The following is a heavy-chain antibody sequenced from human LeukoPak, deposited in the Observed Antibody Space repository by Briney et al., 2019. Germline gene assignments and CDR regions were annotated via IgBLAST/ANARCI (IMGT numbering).Heavy chain of an antibody. Sequence: ASVKVSCKASGYTFTSYGISWVRQAPGQGLEWMGWISAYNGNTNYAQKLQGRVTMTTGTSTSTAYMELRSLRSDDTAVYYCAREPQWESIYTSDDAFDIWGQGTMVTVSS. J-gene: IGHJ3*02. CDR3: AREPQWESIYTSDDAFDI. V-gene: IGHV1-18*01. CDR1: GYTFTSYG. CDR2: ISAYNGNT. D-gene: IGHD1-26*01.